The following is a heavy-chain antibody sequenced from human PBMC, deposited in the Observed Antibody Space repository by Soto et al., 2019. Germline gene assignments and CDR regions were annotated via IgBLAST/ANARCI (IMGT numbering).Heavy chain of an antibody. CDR3: SKRNYGSEFDY. V-gene: IGHV3-23*01. CDR2: ISGSGGST. D-gene: IGHD3-10*01. J-gene: IGHJ4*02. Sequence: EVQLLESGGGLVQPGGSLRLSCAASGFTFSSYAMNWVRQAPGKGLEWVSVISGSGGSTYYADSVKGRFTISRDNSKNTLYLQMNSLRAEDTAVYYCSKRNYGSEFDYWGQGTLVTVSS. CDR1: GFTFSSYA.